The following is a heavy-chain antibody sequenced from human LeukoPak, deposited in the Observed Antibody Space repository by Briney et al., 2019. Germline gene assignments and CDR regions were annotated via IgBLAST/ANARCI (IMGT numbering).Heavy chain of an antibody. CDR2: ISSSISYT. D-gene: IGHD6-19*01. J-gene: IGHJ4*02. V-gene: IGHV3-11*06. CDR1: GFTFSDYY. Sequence: GGSLRLSCAASGFTFSDYYMSWIRQAPGKGLEWLSYISSSISYTNYADSVKGRFTISGDNAKNSLYLQMNSLRAEDTAVYYCARAVAGDYFDYWGQGTLVTVSS. CDR3: ARAVAGDYFDY.